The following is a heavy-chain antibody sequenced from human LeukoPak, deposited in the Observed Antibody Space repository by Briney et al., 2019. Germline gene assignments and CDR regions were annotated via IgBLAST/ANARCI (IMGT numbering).Heavy chain of an antibody. J-gene: IGHJ4*02. CDR1: GFTVSSNY. D-gene: IGHD6-19*01. CDR2: IYSGGST. Sequence: GGSLRLSCAASGFTVSSNYMSWVRQAPGKGLEWVSVIYSGGSTYYADSVKGRFTISRDNSKNTLYLQMNSLRAEDTAVYYCARDAYSSGWYPDYWGQGTLVTVSS. CDR3: ARDAYSSGWYPDY. V-gene: IGHV3-53*01.